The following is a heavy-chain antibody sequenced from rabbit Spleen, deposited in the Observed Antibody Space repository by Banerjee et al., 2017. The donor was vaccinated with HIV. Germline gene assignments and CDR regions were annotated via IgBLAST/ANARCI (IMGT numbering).Heavy chain of an antibody. Sequence: QQQLKETGGGLVQPGGSLTLSCKASGFSLRSNELNWVRQAPGKGLEYIGWISTFGSAYYASWVNGRFSISRENTQNTVSLQMNSLTAADTATYFCARTGSSWSLNLWGQGTLVTVS. CDR2: ISTFGSA. D-gene: IGHD8-1*01. J-gene: IGHJ3*01. CDR3: ARTGSSWSLNL. V-gene: IGHV1S29*01. CDR1: GFSLRSNE.